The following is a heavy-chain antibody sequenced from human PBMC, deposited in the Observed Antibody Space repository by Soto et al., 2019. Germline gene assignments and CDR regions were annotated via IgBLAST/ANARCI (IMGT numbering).Heavy chain of an antibody. Sequence: VASVKVSCKASGYTFTSYDINWVRQATGQGLEWMGWMNPNSGNTGYAQKFQGRVTMTRNTSISTAYMELSSLRSEDTAVYYCARGPRGYSGYEYNYWGQGTLVTVSS. CDR2: MNPNSGNT. CDR3: ARGPRGYSGYEYNY. D-gene: IGHD5-12*01. V-gene: IGHV1-8*01. J-gene: IGHJ4*02. CDR1: GYTFTSYD.